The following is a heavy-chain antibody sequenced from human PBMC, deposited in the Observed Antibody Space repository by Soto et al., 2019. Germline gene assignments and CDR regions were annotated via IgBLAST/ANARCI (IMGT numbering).Heavy chain of an antibody. J-gene: IGHJ5*02. CDR1: GFTFDDGS. CDR3: VQGRYPTMASPLDH. Sequence: EVQLVESGGGLVQPGKSLRLSCVASGFTFDDGSMHWVRQAPGKGLEWVSGISWDSGTIGYADSVKGRFSISRDGAKNSLYLQMNSLRVEDAALYYCVQGRYPTMASPLDHWGQGTLVTVSS. D-gene: IGHD5-12*01. CDR2: ISWDSGTI. V-gene: IGHV3-9*01.